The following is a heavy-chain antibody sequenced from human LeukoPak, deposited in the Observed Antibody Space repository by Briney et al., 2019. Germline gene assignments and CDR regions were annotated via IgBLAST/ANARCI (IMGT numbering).Heavy chain of an antibody. V-gene: IGHV1-2*06. Sequence: ASVKVSCKASGYTFTGYYMHWVRQAPGQGLEWMGRINPNSGGTNYAQKFQGRVTMTRDTSISTAYMELSRLRSDDTAVYYCARDKAVAAPSYFDYWGQGTLVTVSS. D-gene: IGHD6-19*01. J-gene: IGHJ4*02. CDR1: GYTFTGYY. CDR2: INPNSGGT. CDR3: ARDKAVAAPSYFDY.